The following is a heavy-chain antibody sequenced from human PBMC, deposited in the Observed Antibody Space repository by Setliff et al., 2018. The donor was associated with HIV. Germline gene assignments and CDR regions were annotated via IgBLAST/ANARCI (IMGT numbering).Heavy chain of an antibody. Sequence: SSETLSLTCTVSGDSISTYCWIWIRQPPGKGLEWIGNIYTSGSTNYNPSLKSRVTISVDTSKNQFSLKLTSVAAADTAVYYCARDSGGYNYGFAVGSFDYWGQGALVTVSS. CDR3: ARDSGGYNYGFAVGSFDY. CDR1: GDSISTYC. D-gene: IGHD5-18*01. CDR2: IYTSGST. V-gene: IGHV4-4*09. J-gene: IGHJ4*02.